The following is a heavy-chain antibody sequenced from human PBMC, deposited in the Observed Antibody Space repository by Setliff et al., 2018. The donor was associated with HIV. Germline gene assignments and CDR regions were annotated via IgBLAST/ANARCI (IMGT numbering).Heavy chain of an antibody. V-gene: IGHV3-7*03. D-gene: IGHD3-3*01. CDR3: ARVLLRTNAVYGVVSNQFDP. CDR1: GLTFSNFW. J-gene: IGHJ5*02. CDR2: ISPDGTRN. Sequence: GSLRLSCAASGLTFSNFWMHWVRQAPGKGLQWVASISPDGTRNHCVGSVKGRFTASRDNAKSSLYLQMNSLRAEDTAVYYCARVLLRTNAVYGVVSNQFDPWGQGSLVTVPS.